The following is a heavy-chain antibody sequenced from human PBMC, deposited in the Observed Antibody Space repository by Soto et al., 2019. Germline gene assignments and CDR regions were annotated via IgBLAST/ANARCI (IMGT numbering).Heavy chain of an antibody. CDR3: AKASRRLGSDAFDI. CDR2: ISYDGSNK. D-gene: IGHD1-26*01. Sequence: QVQLVESGGGVVQPGRSLRLSCAASGFTFSSYGMHWVRQAPGKGLEWVAAISYDGSNKYYADSVKGRFTISRDNSKNTLYLQMNSLRAEDTAVYYCAKASRRLGSDAFDIWGQGTMVTVSS. V-gene: IGHV3-30*18. J-gene: IGHJ3*02. CDR1: GFTFSSYG.